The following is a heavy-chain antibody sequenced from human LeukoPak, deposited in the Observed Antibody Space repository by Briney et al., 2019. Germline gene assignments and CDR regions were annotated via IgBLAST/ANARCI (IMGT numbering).Heavy chain of an antibody. CDR2: LYYSGAT. V-gene: IGHV4-39*01. CDR1: GGSISGSTYY. CDR3: ARKDAFDI. J-gene: IGHJ3*02. Sequence: SETLSLTCTVSGGSISGSTYYWGWIRQPPGKELEWIGSLYYSGATYYNPSLKSRVTISVDTSKNRFSLEVTSVTAADTAVYYCARKDAFDIWGQGTMVTVSS.